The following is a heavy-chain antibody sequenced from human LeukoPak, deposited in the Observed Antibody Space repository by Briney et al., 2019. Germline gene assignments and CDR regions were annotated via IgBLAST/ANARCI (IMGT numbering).Heavy chain of an antibody. CDR2: IYSGGST. V-gene: IGHV3-53*01. Sequence: VGSLRLSCAASGFTVSSNYMSWVRQAPGKGLEWVSVIYSGGSTYYADSVKGRFTISRDNSKNTLYLQMNSLRAEDTAVYYCARAPVAAYYFDYWGQGTLVTVSS. CDR3: ARAPVAAYYFDY. J-gene: IGHJ4*02. CDR1: GFTVSSNY. D-gene: IGHD6-19*01.